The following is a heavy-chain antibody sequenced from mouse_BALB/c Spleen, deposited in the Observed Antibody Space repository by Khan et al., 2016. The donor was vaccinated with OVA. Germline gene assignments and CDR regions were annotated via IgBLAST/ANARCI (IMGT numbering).Heavy chain of an antibody. Sequence: QVQLQQSGAELVKPGASVKLSCKASGYTFTSYDMNWVRQRPEQGLEWIGWIFPGDGSTKFNEKLKGKATLTTDKSSSTAYMQISRLTSEDSAVYFCARGGYGGFAYWGQGTLVTVSA. CDR1: GYTFTSYD. CDR2: IFPGDGST. D-gene: IGHD2-14*01. V-gene: IGHV1S56*01. J-gene: IGHJ3*01. CDR3: ARGGYGGFAY.